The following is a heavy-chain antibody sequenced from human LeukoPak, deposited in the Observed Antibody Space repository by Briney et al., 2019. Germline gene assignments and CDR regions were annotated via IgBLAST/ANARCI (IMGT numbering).Heavy chain of an antibody. J-gene: IGHJ3*02. CDR3: AREGAYLDAFDI. V-gene: IGHV3-30*03. CDR2: ISYDGSNK. Sequence: GGSLRLSCAASGFTFSSYGMHWVRQAPGKGLERVAVISYDGSNKYYADSVKGRFTISRDNSKNTLYLQMNSLRAEDTAVYYCAREGAYLDAFDIWGQGTMVTVSS. CDR1: GFTFSSYG. D-gene: IGHD1-26*01.